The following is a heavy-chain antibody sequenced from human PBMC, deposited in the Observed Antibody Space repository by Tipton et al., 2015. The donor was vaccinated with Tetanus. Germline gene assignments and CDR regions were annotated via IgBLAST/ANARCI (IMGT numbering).Heavy chain of an antibody. V-gene: IGHV4-39*01. J-gene: IGHJ2*01. D-gene: IGHD6-13*01. Sequence: TLSLTCTVSGGSINSTTYYWGWIRQAPGKGLEWIGSIYFSGRAYYNPSLKSRATISIHTSKNQLSLRLTSVTAADTAVYYCARRGSSWYWYFDLWGRGNLVTVSS. CDR2: IYFSGRA. CDR1: GGSINSTTYY. CDR3: ARRGSSWYWYFDL.